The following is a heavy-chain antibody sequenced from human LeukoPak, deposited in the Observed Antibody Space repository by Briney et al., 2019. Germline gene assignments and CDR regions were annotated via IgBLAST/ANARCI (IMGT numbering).Heavy chain of an antibody. V-gene: IGHV3-21*04. D-gene: IGHD3-22*01. CDR3: ARDRVNYYDSSGFRDAFDI. J-gene: IGHJ3*02. CDR2: ISGSNSYI. Sequence: GGSLRLSCAASGFTFSSYTMHWIRQAPGKGLEWVSSISGSNSYIFYADSVKGRFTVSRDNAKDSLYLQMNSLRAEDTAVYYCARDRVNYYDSSGFRDAFDIWGQGTMVTVSS. CDR1: GFTFSSYT.